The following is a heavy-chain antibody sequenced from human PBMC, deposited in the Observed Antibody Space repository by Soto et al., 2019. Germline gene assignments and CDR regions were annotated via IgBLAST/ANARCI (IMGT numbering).Heavy chain of an antibody. J-gene: IGHJ4*02. CDR3: GSGGGFWTNN. CDR2: IKGDGSEK. V-gene: IGHV3-7*02. D-gene: IGHD5-12*01. CDR1: GITFSDKW. Sequence: EVQLVESGGDLVQPGGSLRLSCAASGITFSDKWMTWVRQAPGKGLEWVANIKGDGSEKNYVDSVKGRFTISRDNAKKSVYLQMDSLRVDDTAVFYCGSGGGFWTNNWGQGTLVTVSS.